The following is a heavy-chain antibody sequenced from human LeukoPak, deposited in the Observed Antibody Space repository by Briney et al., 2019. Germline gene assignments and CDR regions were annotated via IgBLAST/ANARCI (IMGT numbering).Heavy chain of an antibody. D-gene: IGHD1-7*01. CDR2: IYTSGSA. Sequence: PSETLSLTCTVSGASTSSYYWSWVRQPAGKALEWLGRIYTSGSANYNPSLKSRVTMSVDTSKNQFSLKLTSVTAADTAVYYCARESRGGTTVFDYWGQGTLVTVPS. CDR3: ARESRGGTTVFDY. CDR1: GASTSSYY. V-gene: IGHV4-4*07. J-gene: IGHJ4*02.